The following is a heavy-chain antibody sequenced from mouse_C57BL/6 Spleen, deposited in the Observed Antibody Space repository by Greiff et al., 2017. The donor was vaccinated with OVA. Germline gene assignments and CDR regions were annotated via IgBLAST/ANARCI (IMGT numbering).Heavy chain of an antibody. J-gene: IGHJ4*01. CDR3: ARWDYGSLDY. CDR1: GYTFTSYG. CDR2: IYPRSGNT. V-gene: IGHV1-81*01. Sequence: VQVVESGAELARPGASVKLSCKASGYTFTSYGISWVKQRTGQGLEWIGEIYPRSGNTYYNEKFKGKATLTADKSSSTAYMELRSLTSEDSAVYFCARWDYGSLDYWGQGTSVTVSS. D-gene: IGHD1-1*01.